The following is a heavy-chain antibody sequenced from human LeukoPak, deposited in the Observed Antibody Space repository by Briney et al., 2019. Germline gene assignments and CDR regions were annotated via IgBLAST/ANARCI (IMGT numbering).Heavy chain of an antibody. CDR1: GGSISSSSYY. V-gene: IGHV4-39*07. CDR2: IYYSGST. Sequence: SETLSLTCTVSGGSISSSSYYWGWIRQPPGKGLEWIGSIYYSGSTYYNPSLKSRVTISVDTSKNQFSLKLSSVTAADTAVYYCARARVPAAHDAFDIWGQGTMVTVSS. D-gene: IGHD2-2*01. CDR3: ARARVPAAHDAFDI. J-gene: IGHJ3*02.